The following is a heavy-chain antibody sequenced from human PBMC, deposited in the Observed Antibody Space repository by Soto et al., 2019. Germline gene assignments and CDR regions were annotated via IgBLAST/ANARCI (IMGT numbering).Heavy chain of an antibody. CDR2: IRSSGSTI. CDR3: ALCSSSVGSGYYYYYGMDV. Sequence: GGSLRLSCAASGFTFSDYYMSWIRQAPGKGLEWVSYIRSSGSTIYYADSVKGRFTISRDNAKNSLYLQMNSLRAEDTAVYYCALCSSSVGSGYYYYYGMDVWGQGTTVTVSS. CDR1: GFTFSDYY. J-gene: IGHJ6*02. D-gene: IGHD6-13*01. V-gene: IGHV3-11*01.